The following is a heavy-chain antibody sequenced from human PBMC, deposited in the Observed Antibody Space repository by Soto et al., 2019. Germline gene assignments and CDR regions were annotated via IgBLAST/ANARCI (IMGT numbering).Heavy chain of an antibody. CDR3: ARDKGYYDILTSRY. D-gene: IGHD3-9*01. J-gene: IGHJ4*02. CDR1: GYSISSGYY. CDR2: IYHSGST. Sequence: PSETLSLTCAVSGYSISSGYYWGWIRQPPGKGLEWIGSIYHSGSTYYNLSLKSRVTISVDTSKNQFSLKLSSVTAADTAVYYCARDKGYYDILTSRYWGKGTLVTVSS. V-gene: IGHV4-38-2*02.